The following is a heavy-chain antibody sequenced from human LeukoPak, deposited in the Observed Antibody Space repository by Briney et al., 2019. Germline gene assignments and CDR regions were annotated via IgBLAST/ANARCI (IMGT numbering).Heavy chain of an antibody. CDR2: IYYSGST. V-gene: IGHV4-59*01. D-gene: IGHD6-13*01. Sequence: SETLSLTCTVSGGSISSYYWSWIRQPPGKGLEWIGYIYYSGSTNYNPSLKSRVTISVDTSKNQFSLKLSSVTAADAAVYYCVSAGIAAAGTPYYFDYWGQGTLVTVSS. CDR1: GGSISSYY. CDR3: VSAGIAAAGTPYYFDY. J-gene: IGHJ4*02.